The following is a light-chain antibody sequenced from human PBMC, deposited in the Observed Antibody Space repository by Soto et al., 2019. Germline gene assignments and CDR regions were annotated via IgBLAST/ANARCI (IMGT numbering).Light chain of an antibody. CDR3: CSYAGSYSYVV. V-gene: IGLV2-11*01. CDR1: SSDVGGYNY. CDR2: DVS. Sequence: QSALTQPRSVSGSPGQSVTISCTGTSSDVGGYNYVSWYQQHPGKAPKLMIYDVSKRPSGVPDRFSGSKSGNTASLTISGLQAEDEADYNCCSYAGSYSYVVFGRGTKLTVL. J-gene: IGLJ2*01.